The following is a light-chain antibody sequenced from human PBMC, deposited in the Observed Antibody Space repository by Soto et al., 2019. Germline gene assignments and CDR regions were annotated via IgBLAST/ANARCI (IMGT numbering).Light chain of an antibody. CDR2: GAS. CDR3: QQYNSYSWT. J-gene: IGKJ1*01. V-gene: IGKV3-20*01. CDR1: QSVSSTY. Sequence: EIVLTQSPGTLSLSPGERATLSCRASQSVSSTYLAWYQQKPGQAPRLLMYGASSRASGVPDRFSASGSGTDFTLTISRLQPEDFAVYYCQQYNSYSWTFGQGTKVEIK.